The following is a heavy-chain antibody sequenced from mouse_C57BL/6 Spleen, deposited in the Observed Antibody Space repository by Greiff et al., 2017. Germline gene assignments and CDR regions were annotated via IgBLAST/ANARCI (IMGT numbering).Heavy chain of an antibody. Sequence: QVQLQQPGAELVKPGASVKMSCKASGYTFTSYWITWVKQRPGQGLEWIGDIYPGSGSTNYNEKFKSKATLTVDTSSSTAYMQLSSLTSEDSAVYYCARKGDYYGSSLYAMDYWGQGTSVTVSS. V-gene: IGHV1-55*01. CDR1: GYTFTSYW. CDR3: ARKGDYYGSSLYAMDY. D-gene: IGHD1-1*01. CDR2: IYPGSGST. J-gene: IGHJ4*01.